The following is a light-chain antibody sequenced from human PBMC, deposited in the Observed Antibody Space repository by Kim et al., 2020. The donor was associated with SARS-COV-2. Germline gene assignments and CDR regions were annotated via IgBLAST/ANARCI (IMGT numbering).Light chain of an antibody. Sequence: DIGQKDRRRCKGESLTSKNASGYQQKTGQAPVLVIYGKNNRPSGIPDRFSGSSSGNTASLTITGAQAEDEADYYCNSRDSSGNQVFGGGTQLTVL. CDR2: GKN. CDR3: NSRDSSGNQV. V-gene: IGLV3-19*01. CDR1: SLTSKN. J-gene: IGLJ2*01.